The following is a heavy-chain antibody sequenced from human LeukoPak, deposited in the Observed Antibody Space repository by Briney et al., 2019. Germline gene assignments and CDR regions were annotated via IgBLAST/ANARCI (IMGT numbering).Heavy chain of an antibody. CDR2: IYSGGST. J-gene: IGHJ4*02. V-gene: IGHV3-66*02. CDR3: AGETISGSYGY. D-gene: IGHD1-26*01. CDR1: GFTVSSNY. Sequence: GGSLRLSCAASGFTVSSNYMSWVRQAPGKGLEWVSVIYSGGSTYYADSVKGRFIISRDNSKNTLYLQMNSLRAEDTAVYYCAGETISGSYGYWGQGTLVTVSS.